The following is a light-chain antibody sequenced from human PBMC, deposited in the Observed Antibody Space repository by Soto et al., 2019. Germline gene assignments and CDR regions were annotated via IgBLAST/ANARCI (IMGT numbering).Light chain of an antibody. Sequence: EVVLTQSPATLSLSPGDRATLSCRASQSVSSYFAWYQQKPGQAPRLLIYDASNRATGIPARFGGSGSGTDFTLTISGLEAEDFAVYYCQQRSIWPLTFGQGTRLEIK. CDR1: QSVSSY. CDR2: DAS. CDR3: QQRSIWPLT. V-gene: IGKV3-11*01. J-gene: IGKJ5*01.